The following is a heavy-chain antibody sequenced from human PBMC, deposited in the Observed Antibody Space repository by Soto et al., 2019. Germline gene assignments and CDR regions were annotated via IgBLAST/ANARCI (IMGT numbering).Heavy chain of an antibody. CDR2: IYHSGST. CDR1: GGSISSGGYS. V-gene: IGHV4-30-2*01. CDR3: ARGGYGSGSPNFDY. Sequence: SETLSLTCAASGGSISSGGYSWSWIRHPPGKGLVWIGYIYHSGSTYDNPSLRSRVTISVDRSKNQFSLKLSSVTAADTAVYYCARGGYGSGSPNFDYWGQGTLVTVSS. D-gene: IGHD3-10*01. J-gene: IGHJ4*02.